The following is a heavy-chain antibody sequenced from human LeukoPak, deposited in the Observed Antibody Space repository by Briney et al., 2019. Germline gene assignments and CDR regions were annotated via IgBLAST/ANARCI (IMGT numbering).Heavy chain of an antibody. Sequence: GASLQISCKGSGYSFTSYWIGWVRQLPGKGLEWMGIIYPGDSDTRYSPSFQGQVTISADKSISTAYLQWSSLKASDTAMYYCARRGTGSSSSDWFDPWGQGTLVTVSS. CDR3: ARRGTGSSSSDWFDP. CDR2: IYPGDSDT. J-gene: IGHJ5*02. V-gene: IGHV5-51*01. D-gene: IGHD6-13*01. CDR1: GYSFTSYW.